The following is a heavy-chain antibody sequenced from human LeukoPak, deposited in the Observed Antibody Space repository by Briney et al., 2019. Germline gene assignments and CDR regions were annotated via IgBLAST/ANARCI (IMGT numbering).Heavy chain of an antibody. CDR2: IYYSGST. CDR3: ARLPIWYSSVQKLPLDY. J-gene: IGHJ4*02. CDR1: GGSFSGYY. D-gene: IGHD6-19*01. Sequence: SETLSLTCAVYGGSFSGYYWSWVRQPPGKGLEWIGSIYYSGSTYYNPSLKSRVTISVDTSKNQFSLKLSSVTAADTAVYYCARLPIWYSSVQKLPLDYWGQGTLVTVSS. V-gene: IGHV4-34*01.